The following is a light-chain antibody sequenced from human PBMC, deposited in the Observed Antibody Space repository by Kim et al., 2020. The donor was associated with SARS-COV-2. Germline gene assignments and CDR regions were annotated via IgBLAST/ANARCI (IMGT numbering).Light chain of an antibody. J-gene: IGLJ3*02. CDR1: SSNIGAGYD. Sequence: QSVLTQPPSVSGAPGQRVTISCTGSSSNIGAGYDVHWYQQLPGKAPKLLIYGNSNRPSGVPDRFSGSKSGTSASLAITGLQAEDEADYYCQSYDSSLGGWVFGGGTQLTVL. V-gene: IGLV1-40*01. CDR2: GNS. CDR3: QSYDSSLGGWV.